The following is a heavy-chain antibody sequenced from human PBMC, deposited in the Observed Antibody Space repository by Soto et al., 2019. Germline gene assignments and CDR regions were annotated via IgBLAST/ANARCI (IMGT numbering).Heavy chain of an antibody. J-gene: IGHJ4*02. CDR3: AKDRVDYGDYRGLDY. CDR2: ISGSGTNR. CDR1: GFTLSSYA. D-gene: IGHD4-17*01. Sequence: EVQLLESGGGLVQPGGSLRLSCAASGFTLSSYAMTWVRQAPGKGLEWVSAISGSGTNRYYADSVKGRFTISRDNSKNTLYLQMNSLRAEDTAVYYCAKDRVDYGDYRGLDYWGQGTLVTVSS. V-gene: IGHV3-23*01.